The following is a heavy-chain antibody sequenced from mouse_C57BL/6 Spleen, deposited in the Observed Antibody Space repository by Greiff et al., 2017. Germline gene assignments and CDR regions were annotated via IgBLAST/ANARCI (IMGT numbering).Heavy chain of an antibody. J-gene: IGHJ4*01. Sequence: VQLQQSGAELVRPGSSVKLSCKASGYTFTSYWMHWVKQRPIQGLDWIGNIDPSDSETHYNQKFKDKATLTVDKSSSTAYMQLSSLTSEDSAVYYCARRGLRRDYYAMDYWGQGTSVTVSS. V-gene: IGHV1-52*01. CDR1: GYTFTSYW. CDR2: IDPSDSET. CDR3: ARRGLRRDYYAMDY. D-gene: IGHD2-2*01.